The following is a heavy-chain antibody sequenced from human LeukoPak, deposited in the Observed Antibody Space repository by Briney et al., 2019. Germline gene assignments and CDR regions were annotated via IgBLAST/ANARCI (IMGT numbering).Heavy chain of an antibody. D-gene: IGHD6-13*01. CDR3: ARDQAGLGY. J-gene: IGHJ4*02. CDR1: GDSVSTALGA. CDR2: TYYRSKWFF. Sequence: SQTLSLTCDISGDSVSTALGAWNWIRQSPSRGLEWLGRTYYRSKWFFDYADSVKSRINISVDTSKNQFSLQLNSVSPADTALYFCARDQAGLGYWGQGTLVTVSS. V-gene: IGHV6-1*01.